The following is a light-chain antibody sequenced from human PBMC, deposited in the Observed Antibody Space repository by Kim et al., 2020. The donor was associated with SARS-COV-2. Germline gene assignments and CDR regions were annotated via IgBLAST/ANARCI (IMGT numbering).Light chain of an antibody. CDR2: QDN. CDR1: KLGYKY. Sequence: SYELTQPPSVSVSPGQTASITCSGDKLGYKYACWYQQKPGQSPVLVIYQDNKRPSGIPERFSGSNSGNTATLTISGTQAMDEADYYCQAWDSSTGVFGGG. J-gene: IGLJ2*01. V-gene: IGLV3-1*01. CDR3: QAWDSSTGV.